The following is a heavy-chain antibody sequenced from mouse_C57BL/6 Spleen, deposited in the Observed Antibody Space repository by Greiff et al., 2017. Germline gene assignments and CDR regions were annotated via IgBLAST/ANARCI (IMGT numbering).Heavy chain of an antibody. CDR3: AREGREVDH. J-gene: IGHJ2*01. V-gene: IGHV3-6*01. CDR2: ISYDGSN. D-gene: IGHD1-1*01. CDR1: GYSITSGYY. Sequence: EVKLQESGPGLVKPSQSLSLTCSVTGYSITSGYYWNWIRQFPGNKLEWMGYISYDGSNNYNPSLKNRISITRDTSKNQFFLKLNSVTTEDTATYYCAREGREVDHWGQGTTLTVSS.